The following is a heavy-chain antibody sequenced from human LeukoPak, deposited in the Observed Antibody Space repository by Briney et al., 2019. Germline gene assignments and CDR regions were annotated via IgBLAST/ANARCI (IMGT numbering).Heavy chain of an antibody. Sequence: SETLSLTCSVFGGTISSYYWSWIRQPPGKGLEWIGYIYYSGGTNYNPSLKSRVTISVDTSKNQFSLKLSSVTAADTAVYYCARGPYGTYYFDYWGQGTLVTGSS. V-gene: IGHV4-59*01. CDR1: GGTISSYY. CDR2: IYYSGGT. D-gene: IGHD3-10*01. CDR3: ARGPYGTYYFDY. J-gene: IGHJ4*02.